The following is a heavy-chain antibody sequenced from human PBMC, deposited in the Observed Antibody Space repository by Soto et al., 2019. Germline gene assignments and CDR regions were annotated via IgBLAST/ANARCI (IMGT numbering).Heavy chain of an antibody. V-gene: IGHV3-15*01. J-gene: IGHJ4*02. CDR3: ARGHRSSGKIFDS. CDR1: GFTFSNAW. D-gene: IGHD3-22*01. CDR2: IKSKPAGGTT. Sequence: EVQLVESGGGLVKPGGSVRLSCAASGFTFSNAWLSWVRQAPGKGLEWVGRIKSKPAGGTTEYDAPVKDRFTISRDDSKNTLYLQMNSLKTEDTAVYYCARGHRSSGKIFDSWGQGTLVTVSS.